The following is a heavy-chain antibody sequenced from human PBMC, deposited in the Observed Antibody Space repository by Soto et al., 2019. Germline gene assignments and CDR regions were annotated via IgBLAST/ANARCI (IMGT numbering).Heavy chain of an antibody. CDR2: IYYSGST. Sequence: QVQLQESGPGLVKPSQTLSLTCTVPGGSISSGDYYWTWIRQPPGKGLEWIGYIYYSGSTNYNPSLSSRVNISVDTSKNQFSLNLSSVTAADTAVYYCARIVESGYTIDFDLWGRGTLVTVSS. CDR3: ARIVESGYTIDFDL. D-gene: IGHD3-16*02. J-gene: IGHJ2*01. CDR1: GGSISSGDYY. V-gene: IGHV4-30-4*01.